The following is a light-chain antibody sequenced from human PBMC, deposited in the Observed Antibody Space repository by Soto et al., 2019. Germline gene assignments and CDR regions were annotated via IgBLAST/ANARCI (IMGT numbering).Light chain of an antibody. J-gene: IGKJ2*01. V-gene: IGKV3-20*01. CDR2: GAS. CDR1: QSVSSNY. CDR3: QQYGSSRST. Sequence: DIVLTQSPGTLSLSPGERATLSCRASQSVSSNYLAWYQQKPGQAPRLLIYGASSRATGIPDRFSGSGSGTDFTLTISRLEPEDFAVYHCQQYGSSRSTFGQGTKLEIK.